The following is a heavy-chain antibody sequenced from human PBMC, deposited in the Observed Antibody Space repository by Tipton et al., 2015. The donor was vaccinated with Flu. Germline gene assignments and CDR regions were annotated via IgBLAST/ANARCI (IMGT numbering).Heavy chain of an antibody. V-gene: IGHV4-39*07. CDR3: ARRRLGPTRDVFDV. CDR1: GGSISSSSYY. D-gene: IGHD1-26*01. J-gene: IGHJ3*01. Sequence: LRLSCTVSGGSISSSSYYWGWIRQPPGKGLEWIGSIYYSGNTYYNPSLKSRVTISVDTSKNQFSLKLSSVTAADTAVYYCARRRLGPTRDVFDVWGQGTMVTVSS. CDR2: IYYSGNT.